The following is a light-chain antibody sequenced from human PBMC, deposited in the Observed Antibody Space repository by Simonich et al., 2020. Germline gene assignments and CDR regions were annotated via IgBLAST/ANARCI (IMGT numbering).Light chain of an antibody. Sequence: QSALIQPPSVSGSPGQSVTISCTGTSSAVGRYDYVSWYQQHPGTVPKPMIYNVNTRPSGVPDRFSGSKSGNTASMTISGLQAEDEADYYCSSYTSSSTVVFGGGTKLTVL. CDR3: SSYTSSSTVV. J-gene: IGLJ2*01. CDR2: NVN. V-gene: IGLV2-18*02. CDR1: SSAVGRYDY.